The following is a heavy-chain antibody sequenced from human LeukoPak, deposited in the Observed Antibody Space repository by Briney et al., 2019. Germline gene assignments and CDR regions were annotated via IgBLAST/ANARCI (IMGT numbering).Heavy chain of an antibody. CDR2: ISGSGGST. CDR1: XXTFSTYA. J-gene: IGHJ4*02. Sequence: AXXXTFSTYAMNWVRQXPGKGLXXXXGISGSGGSTHYADSVKGRFTISRDNSKNTLYLQMNSLTAEDTAVYYCAKGREWELPTYFDYWGQGTLVTVSS. V-gene: IGHV3-23*01. D-gene: IGHD1-26*01. CDR3: AKGREWELPTYFDY.